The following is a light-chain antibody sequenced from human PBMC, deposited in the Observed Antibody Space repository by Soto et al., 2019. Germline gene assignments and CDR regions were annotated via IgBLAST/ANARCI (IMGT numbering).Light chain of an antibody. CDR3: QQYKNYSPST. CDR2: GAS. V-gene: IGKV3-20*01. CDR1: QIISSTY. J-gene: IGKJ2*01. Sequence: DIVLTQSPGTLSLSPGERATLSCRASQIISSTYLGWYQQKPGQAPRLLIYGASSRATGIPDRFSGSGSGTDFTLTISRLEPEDFAVYYCQQYKNYSPSTFGQGTKLDI.